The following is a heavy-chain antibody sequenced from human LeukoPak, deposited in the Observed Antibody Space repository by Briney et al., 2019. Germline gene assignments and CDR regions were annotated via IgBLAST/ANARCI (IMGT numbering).Heavy chain of an antibody. CDR2: IYTSGST. Sequence: SETLSLTCTVSVGSTTVYYWSSIRQPAGKGLEWIGRIYTSGSTNYNPSLKSRVTMSVDTSKNQFSLKLSSVTAADTAVYYCARGTYSNYVHNWFDPWGQGTLVTVSS. V-gene: IGHV4-4*07. CDR3: ARGTYSNYVHNWFDP. J-gene: IGHJ5*02. CDR1: VGSTTVYY. D-gene: IGHD4-11*01.